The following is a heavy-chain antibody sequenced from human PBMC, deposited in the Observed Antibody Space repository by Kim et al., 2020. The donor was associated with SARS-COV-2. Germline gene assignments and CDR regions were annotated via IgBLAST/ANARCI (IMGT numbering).Heavy chain of an antibody. J-gene: IGHJ5*02. D-gene: IGHD2-15*01. CDR2: IYYSGST. CDR3: AREVDCSGGSCYYNWFDP. V-gene: IGHV4-31*03. Sequence: SETLSLTCTVSGGSISSGGYYWSWIRQHPGKGLEWIGYIYYSGSTYYNPSLKSRVTISVDTSKNQFSLKLSSVTAADTAVYYCAREVDCSGGSCYYNWFDPWGQGTLVTVSS. CDR1: GGSISSGGYY.